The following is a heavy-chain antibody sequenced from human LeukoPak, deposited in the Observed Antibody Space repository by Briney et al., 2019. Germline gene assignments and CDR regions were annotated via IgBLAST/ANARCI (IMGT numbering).Heavy chain of an antibody. CDR2: INPNSGGT. D-gene: IGHD3-10*01. Sequence: ASVQVSCKASGYTFTGYYMHWVRQAPGQGREWMGWINPNSGGTNYAQKFQGRVTMTRDTSISTAYMELSRLRSDDTAVYYCARAISLSRGSGSADFDYWGQGTLVTVSS. V-gene: IGHV1-2*02. J-gene: IGHJ4*02. CDR3: ARAISLSRGSGSADFDY. CDR1: GYTFTGYY.